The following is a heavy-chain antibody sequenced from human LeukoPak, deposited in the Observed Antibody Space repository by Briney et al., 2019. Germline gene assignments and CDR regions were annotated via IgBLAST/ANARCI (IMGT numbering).Heavy chain of an antibody. D-gene: IGHD3-10*01. J-gene: IGHJ5*02. CDR1: GYSISSGYY. CDR2: IYHSGST. Sequence: PSETLSLTCTVSGYSISSGYYWGWIRQPPGKGLEWIGSIYHSGSTYYNPSLKSRVTISVDTSKNQFSLKLSSVTAADTAVYYCARHLTPLLDFDPWGQGTLVTVSS. V-gene: IGHV4-38-2*02. CDR3: ARHLTPLLDFDP.